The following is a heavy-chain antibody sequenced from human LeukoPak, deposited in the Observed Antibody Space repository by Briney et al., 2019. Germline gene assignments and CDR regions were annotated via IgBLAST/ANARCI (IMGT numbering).Heavy chain of an antibody. Sequence: GGSLKISCKGSGYSFTTYWIAWVRQMPGKGLEWMGIIYPGDSDTRYSPSFQGQVTISADKSISTAYLQWSSLKASDTAMYYCARRMGGSYYESSGAFDYWGLGTLVTVSS. J-gene: IGHJ4*02. CDR2: IYPGDSDT. V-gene: IGHV5-51*01. D-gene: IGHD1-26*01. CDR3: ARRMGGSYYESSGAFDY. CDR1: GYSFTTYW.